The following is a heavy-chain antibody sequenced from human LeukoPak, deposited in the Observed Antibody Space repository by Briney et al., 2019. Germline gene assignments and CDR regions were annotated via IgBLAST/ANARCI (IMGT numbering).Heavy chain of an antibody. CDR1: GFTFSSYA. J-gene: IGHJ1*01. CDR2: IWYDGSEQ. CDR3: AREGDSRWGELSP. D-gene: IGHD3-16*02. V-gene: IGHV3-33*08. Sequence: GGSLRLSCAASGFTFSSYAMHWVRQAPGKGLEWVAVIWYDGSEQYYADSVKGRFIISRDNSKSTSDLQMNSLRAEDTAVYYCAREGDSRWGELSPWGQGTLVTVSA.